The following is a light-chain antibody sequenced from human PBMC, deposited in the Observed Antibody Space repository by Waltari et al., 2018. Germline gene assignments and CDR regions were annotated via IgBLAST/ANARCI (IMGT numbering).Light chain of an antibody. V-gene: IGLV2-23*01. Sequence: QSALTQPASVSGSPGQSITISCTGTSSDVGSYNLVSWYQQPPGKAPKLMIYEGSKRPSGVSNRFSGSKSGNTASLTISGLQAEDEADYYCCSYAGSRTDWVFGGGTKLTVL. J-gene: IGLJ3*02. CDR1: SSDVGSYNL. CDR2: EGS. CDR3: CSYAGSRTDWV.